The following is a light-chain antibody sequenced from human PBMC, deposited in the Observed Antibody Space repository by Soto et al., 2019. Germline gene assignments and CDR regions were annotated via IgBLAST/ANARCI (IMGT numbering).Light chain of an antibody. Sequence: DIQMTQSPSSLSASVGDRVTITCRASQSINTYLNWYQQQPGKAPKLLIYAASTLQGGVPSRFSGSGSGSDFTLTISSLQTEDFATYYCQQTYSPPSITFGQGTRLDIK. CDR1: QSINTY. J-gene: IGKJ5*01. CDR2: AAS. V-gene: IGKV1-39*01. CDR3: QQTYSPPSIT.